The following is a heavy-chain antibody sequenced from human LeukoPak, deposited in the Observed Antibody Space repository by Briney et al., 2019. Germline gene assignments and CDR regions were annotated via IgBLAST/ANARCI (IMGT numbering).Heavy chain of an antibody. J-gene: IGHJ5*02. CDR3: TRVNLRGGQYNWFDP. V-gene: IGHV1-69*08. D-gene: IGHD3-16*01. CDR2: IIPVIDSA. CDR1: GGTFRSHI. Sequence: ASVKVSCKTSGGTFRSHIFSWVRQAPGQGLEWMGRIIPVIDSAKYAQKFQDRITITADTSTGTAYLHLTSLTSEDTAIYYCTRVNLRGGQYNWFDPWGQGTLVTVSS.